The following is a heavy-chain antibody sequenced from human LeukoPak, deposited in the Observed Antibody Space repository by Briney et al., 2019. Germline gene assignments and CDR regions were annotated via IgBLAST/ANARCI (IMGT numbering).Heavy chain of an antibody. CDR3: ARDHSGYDSD. J-gene: IGHJ4*02. V-gene: IGHV1-69*04. D-gene: IGHD5-12*01. CDR2: IIPILGIA. CDR1: GGTFSSYA. Sequence: SVKVSCKASGGTFSSYAISWVRQAPGQGLEWMGRIIPILGIANYAQKFQGRVTITADRSTSTAYMELSSLRSEDTAVYYCARDHSGYDSDWGQGTLVTVSS.